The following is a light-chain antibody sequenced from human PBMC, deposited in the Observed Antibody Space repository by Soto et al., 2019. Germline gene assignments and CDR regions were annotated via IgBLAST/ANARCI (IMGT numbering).Light chain of an antibody. CDR1: SSNIGAGYD. J-gene: IGLJ2*01. V-gene: IGLV1-40*01. CDR2: GNS. CDR3: QTYDSSLSGVV. Sequence: QPVLTQPPSVSGAPGQRVTISCTGSSSNIGAGYDVHWYQQLPGTAPKLLIYGNSNRTSGVPDRFSGSTSGTSASLAISWLQASDEADYYLQTYDSSLSGVVFGGGTKLTV.